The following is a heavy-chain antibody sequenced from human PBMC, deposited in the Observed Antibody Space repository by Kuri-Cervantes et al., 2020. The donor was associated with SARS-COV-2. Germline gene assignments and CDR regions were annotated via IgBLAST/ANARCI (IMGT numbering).Heavy chain of an antibody. V-gene: IGHV3-23*01. J-gene: IGHJ4*02. CDR2: ISGSGGST. CDR1: GFTFSSYA. CDR3: AKDFVYYYDSSGYLFDY. Sequence: GGSLRLSCAASGFTFSSYAMSWVRQAPGKGLERVSAISGSGGSTYYADSVKGRFTISRDNSKNTLYLQMNSLRAEDTAVYYCAKDFVYYYDSSGYLFDYWGQGTLVTVSS. D-gene: IGHD3-22*01.